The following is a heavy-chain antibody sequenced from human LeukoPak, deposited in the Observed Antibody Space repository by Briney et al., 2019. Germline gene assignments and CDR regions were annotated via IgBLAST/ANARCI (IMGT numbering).Heavy chain of an antibody. J-gene: IGHJ4*02. V-gene: IGHV4-4*07. D-gene: IGHD2-15*01. Sequence: SETLSLTCTVSGGSVSSYYWSWIRQPAGKGLEWIGQIYTSESTNYNPSLKSRVTMSVDTSRNQFSLKLSSVTAADTAVYYCARDRDPYCNGGTCFVYWGRGILVTVSS. CDR2: IYTSEST. CDR1: GGSVSSYY. CDR3: ARDRDPYCNGGTCFVY.